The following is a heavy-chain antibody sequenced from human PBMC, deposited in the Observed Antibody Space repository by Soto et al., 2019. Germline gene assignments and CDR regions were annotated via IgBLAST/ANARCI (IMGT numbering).Heavy chain of an antibody. CDR2: ISAYNGNT. Sequence: ASVKVSCKASGYTFTSYGISWVRQAPGQGLEWMGWISAYNGNTNYAQKLQGRVTMTTDTSTSTAYMELRSLRSDDTAVYYCARDLGYSGSYYPFGYWGQGTLVTVSS. D-gene: IGHD1-26*01. CDR1: GYTFTSYG. J-gene: IGHJ4*02. CDR3: ARDLGYSGSYYPFGY. V-gene: IGHV1-18*01.